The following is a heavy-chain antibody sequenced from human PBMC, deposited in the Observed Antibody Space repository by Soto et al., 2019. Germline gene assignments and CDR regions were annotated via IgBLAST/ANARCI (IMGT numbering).Heavy chain of an antibody. D-gene: IGHD5-18*01. CDR3: ARPLTDTVTYYFDY. CDR1: GFTFSSYG. J-gene: IGHJ4*02. CDR2: IRYDGSNK. V-gene: IGHV3-33*01. Sequence: QVQLVESGGGVVQPGRSLRLSCAASGFTFSSYGMHWVRQAPGKGLEWVAVIRYDGSNKYYADSVKGRFTISRDNSKNTLYLQMNSLRAEDTAVYYCARPLTDTVTYYFDYWVQGTLVTVSS.